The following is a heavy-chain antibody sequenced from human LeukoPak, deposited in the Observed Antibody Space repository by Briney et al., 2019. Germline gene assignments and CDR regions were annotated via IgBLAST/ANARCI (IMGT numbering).Heavy chain of an antibody. J-gene: IGHJ4*02. D-gene: IGHD2-8*02. Sequence: PSETLSLACAVYGGSFSGYYWSWIRPPPGKGLEWIGEINHSGSTNYNPSLKSRVTISVDTSKNQFSLKLSSVTAADTAVYYCARGLWWLDYWGQGTLVTVSS. CDR1: GGSFSGYY. CDR3: ARGLWWLDY. V-gene: IGHV4-34*01. CDR2: INHSGST.